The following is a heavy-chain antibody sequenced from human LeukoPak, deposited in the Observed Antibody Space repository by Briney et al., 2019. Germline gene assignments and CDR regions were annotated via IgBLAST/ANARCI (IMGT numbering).Heavy chain of an antibody. D-gene: IGHD3-3*01. J-gene: IGHJ6*03. Sequence: PGGSLRLSCAASGFTFSNYGMHWVRQAPGKGLEWVAFLRFDGSDKYYADSVKGRFTISRDNSKNTLYLQMNSLRAEDTAEYYCAKVNYDFWSGYSYYYYMDVWGKGTTVTVSS. CDR1: GFTFSNYG. V-gene: IGHV3-30*02. CDR2: LRFDGSDK. CDR3: AKVNYDFWSGYSYYYYMDV.